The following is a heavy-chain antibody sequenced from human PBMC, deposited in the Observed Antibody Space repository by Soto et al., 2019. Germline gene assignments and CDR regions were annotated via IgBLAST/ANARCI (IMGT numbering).Heavy chain of an antibody. J-gene: IGHJ2*01. V-gene: IGHV3-23*01. CDR2: ISGSGGST. Sequence: EVQLLESGGGLVQPGGSLRLSCAASGFTFSSYAMSWVRQAPGKGLEWVSAISGSGGSTYYADSVKGRFTISRDNSKNTLYLQMNSLRAEDTAVYYCAKDTRYCSGGSCSWPDPFDLWGRGTLVTVSS. CDR3: AKDTRYCSGGSCSWPDPFDL. CDR1: GFTFSSYA. D-gene: IGHD2-15*01.